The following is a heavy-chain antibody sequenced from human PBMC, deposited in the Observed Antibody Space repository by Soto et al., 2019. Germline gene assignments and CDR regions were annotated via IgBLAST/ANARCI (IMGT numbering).Heavy chain of an antibody. CDR3: AKEGTSGLYYFDY. Sequence: GGSLRLSCAVSGFTFSNYAISWVRQAPGKGLEWVSIISGGGDTSYYADSVKGRFTISRDNSRNTLYLQMNSLRAGDSAKYYCAKEGTSGLYYFDYWGPGALVTVSS. CDR2: ISGGGDTS. J-gene: IGHJ4*02. D-gene: IGHD6-19*01. CDR1: GFTFSNYA. V-gene: IGHV3-23*01.